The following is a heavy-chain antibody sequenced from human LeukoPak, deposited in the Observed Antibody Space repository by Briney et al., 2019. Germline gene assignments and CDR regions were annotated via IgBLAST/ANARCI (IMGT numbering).Heavy chain of an antibody. D-gene: IGHD3-10*01. CDR1: GYSFTNFW. V-gene: IGHV5-51*01. J-gene: IGHJ4*02. Sequence: GESLKISCKGSGYSFTNFWIGWVRQMPGKGLEWMGIIYPGDSDTRYSPSFQGQVTISADKSISTAYLHWSSLKASDTAMYYCARQAYGSGSYSVHWGQGTLVTVSS. CDR2: IYPGDSDT. CDR3: ARQAYGSGSYSVH.